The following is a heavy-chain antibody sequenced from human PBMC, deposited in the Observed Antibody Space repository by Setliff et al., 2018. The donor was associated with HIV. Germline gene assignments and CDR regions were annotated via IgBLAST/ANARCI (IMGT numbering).Heavy chain of an antibody. CDR2: RNYHESSE. CDR3: AKDRYYDSSGSPFDY. CDR1: GFTFSVDG. D-gene: IGHD3-22*01. V-gene: IGHV3-30*02. J-gene: IGHJ4*02. Sequence: GGSLRLSCAASGFTFSVDGMHWVRQAPGKGLEWVAFRNYHESSEYYADSVKGRVSISRDNSNNTRYLQMNSLRAEDTAVYYCAKDRYYDSSGSPFDYWGQGTLVTVSS.